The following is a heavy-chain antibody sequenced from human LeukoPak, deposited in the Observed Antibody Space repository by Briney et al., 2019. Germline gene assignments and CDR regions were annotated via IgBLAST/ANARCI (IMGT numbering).Heavy chain of an antibody. CDR2: FDPEDGET. CDR1: GYTLTELS. J-gene: IGHJ1*01. D-gene: IGHD1-14*01. CDR3: ATAYAQPPYLQH. V-gene: IGHV1-24*01. Sequence: ASVKVSCKVSGYTLTELSMHWVRQAPGKGLEWMGGFDPEDGETIYAQKFQGRVTMTEDTSTDTAYMELSSLRSEDTAVYYCATAYAQPPYLQHWGQGTLATVSS.